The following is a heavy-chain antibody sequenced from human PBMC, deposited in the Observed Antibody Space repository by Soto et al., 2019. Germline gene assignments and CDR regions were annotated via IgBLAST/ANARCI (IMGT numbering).Heavy chain of an antibody. CDR1: GFTFSSYS. D-gene: IGHD6-13*01. Sequence: PGGSLRLSCAASGFTFSSYSMNWVRQAPGKGLEWVSSISSSSSYIYYADSVKGRFTISRDNAKNSLYLQMNRLRAEDTAVYYCETSFWGAEAGTSPFADWGQGTLVTVSS. CDR3: ETSFWGAEAGTSPFAD. CDR2: ISSSSSYI. J-gene: IGHJ4*02. V-gene: IGHV3-21*01.